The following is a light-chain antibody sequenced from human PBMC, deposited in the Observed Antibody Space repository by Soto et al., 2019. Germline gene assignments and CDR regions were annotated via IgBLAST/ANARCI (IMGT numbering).Light chain of an antibody. CDR1: QSVSSSY. CDR2: GAS. J-gene: IGKJ2*01. Sequence: EIVLTQSPGTLSLSPGERATLSCRASQSVSSSYLAWNQQKPGQAPRLLIYGASSRATGIPDRFSGSGSGTDFTLTISRLEPEDFAVYYCQQYGNSPYTFGQGTKLEIQ. V-gene: IGKV3-20*01. CDR3: QQYGNSPYT.